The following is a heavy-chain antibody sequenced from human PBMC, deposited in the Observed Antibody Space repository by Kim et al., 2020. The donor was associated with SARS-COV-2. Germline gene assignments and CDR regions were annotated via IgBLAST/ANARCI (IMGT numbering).Heavy chain of an antibody. J-gene: IGHJ3*02. D-gene: IGHD3-16*01. CDR1: GFTFSSYS. CDR2: ISSSSSYI. Sequence: GGSLRLSCAASGFTFSSYSMNWVRQAPGKGLEWVSSISSSSSYIYYADSVKGRFTISRDNAKNSLYLQMNSLRAEDTAVYYCARLLGFYVWGLGEAFDIWGQGTMVTVSS. CDR3: ARLLGFYVWGLGEAFDI. V-gene: IGHV3-21*01.